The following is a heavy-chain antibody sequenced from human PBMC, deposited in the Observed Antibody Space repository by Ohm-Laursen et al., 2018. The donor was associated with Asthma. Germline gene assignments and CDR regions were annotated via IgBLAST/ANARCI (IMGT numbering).Heavy chain of an antibody. CDR2: TSGTGSVI. CDR3: ATLGDSSITQ. D-gene: IGHD3-16*01. Sequence: SLRLSCAASGFSFSSLAMNWVRQAPGKGLEWVSYTSGTGSVIYYADSVKGRFTISWDDAKNSLYLQMNSLRVDDTAVYYCATLGDSSITQWGQGTLVTVSS. CDR1: GFSFSSLA. J-gene: IGHJ4*02. V-gene: IGHV3-48*04.